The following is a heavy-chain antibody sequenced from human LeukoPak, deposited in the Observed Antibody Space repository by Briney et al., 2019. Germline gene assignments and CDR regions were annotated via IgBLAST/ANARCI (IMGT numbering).Heavy chain of an antibody. CDR1: AFTVSSNG. V-gene: IGHV3-53*01. CDR2: IYSGGRT. Sequence: RSLRPSRSASAFTVSSNGISSVRQAPGKGLEWVLAIYSGGRTYYADSVKGRFTISRDNSKNTLYLQMNSLRAEDTAVYYCARGQRHSSSWYGPDAFDIWGQGTMVTVSS. CDR3: ARGQRHSSSWYGPDAFDI. J-gene: IGHJ3*02. D-gene: IGHD6-13*01.